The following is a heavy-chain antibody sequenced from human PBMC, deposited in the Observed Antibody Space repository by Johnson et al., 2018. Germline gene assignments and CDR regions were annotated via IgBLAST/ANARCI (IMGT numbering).Heavy chain of an antibody. CDR3: ARGDYVWGSYRMNAEYFQH. J-gene: IGHJ1*01. CDR1: GFTFSSYA. V-gene: IGHV3-30-3*01. Sequence: VQLVQSGGGVVQPGRSLRLSCAASGFTFSSYAMHWVRQAPGKGLEWVAVISYDGSNKYYADSVKGRFTISRDNSKNTLYLQMNSLRAEDTAVYYCARGDYVWGSYRMNAEYFQHGGQGTLVTVSS. D-gene: IGHD3-16*02. CDR2: ISYDGSNK.